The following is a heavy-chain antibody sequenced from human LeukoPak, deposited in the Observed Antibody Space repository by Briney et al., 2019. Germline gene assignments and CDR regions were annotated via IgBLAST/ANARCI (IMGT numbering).Heavy chain of an antibody. CDR2: IYYSGST. D-gene: IGHD3-22*01. V-gene: IGHV4-59*01. CDR3: ARVVRDYYDSSEDAFDI. Sequence: SETLSLSCTVSGGSIISYYWSWIRQPPGKVLERIGYIYYSGSTNYNPSLKSRVTISVDTSKNQFSLKLSSVTAADTAVYYCARVVRDYYDSSEDAFDIWGQGTMVTVSS. J-gene: IGHJ3*02. CDR1: GGSIISYY.